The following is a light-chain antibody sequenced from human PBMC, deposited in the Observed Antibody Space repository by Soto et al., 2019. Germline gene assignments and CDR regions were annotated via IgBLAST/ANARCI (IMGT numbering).Light chain of an antibody. V-gene: IGLV6-57*01. Sequence: NFMLTQPHSVSASPGKTVTISCTRSSGSIASNYVQWYQQRPGSSPTTVIYEDNERPSGVPDRFSGSIDSSSNSASLTISGLETEDEADYYCQSCDGSNQVFGGGTKLTVL. CDR2: EDN. CDR1: SGSIASNY. J-gene: IGLJ3*02. CDR3: QSCDGSNQV.